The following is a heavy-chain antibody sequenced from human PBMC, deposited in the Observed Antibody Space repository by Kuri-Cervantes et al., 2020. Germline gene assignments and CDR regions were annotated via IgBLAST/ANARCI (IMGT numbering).Heavy chain of an antibody. J-gene: IGHJ4*02. V-gene: IGHV3-43D*04. CDR3: ARNTVGRAYFDY. CDR1: GFTFDDYA. Sequence: GGSLRLSCAASGFTFDDYAMHWVRQAPGKGLEWASLVSWDGGSTYYADSVKGRFTISRDNAKNSVYLQMNSLRAEDTAVYFCARNTVGRAYFDYWGQGTLVTVSS. D-gene: IGHD4-23*01. CDR2: VSWDGGST.